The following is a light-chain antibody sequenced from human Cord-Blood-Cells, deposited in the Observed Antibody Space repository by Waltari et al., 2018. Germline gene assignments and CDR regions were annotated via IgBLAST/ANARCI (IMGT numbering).Light chain of an antibody. V-gene: IGLV3-21*04. J-gene: IGLJ3*02. CDR2: YDS. CDR1: NIGSKS. CDR3: QVWDSSSDHWV. Sequence: SYVLTQPPSVSVAPGQTARITCGGHNIGSKSVHWYQQKPGQAPVLVIYYDSDRPSGIPERFSGSNSGNTATLTISRVEAGDEADYYCQVWDSSSDHWVFGGGTKLTVL.